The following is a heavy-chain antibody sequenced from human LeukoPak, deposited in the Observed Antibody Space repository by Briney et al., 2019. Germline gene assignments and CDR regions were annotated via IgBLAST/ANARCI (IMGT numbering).Heavy chain of an antibody. CDR3: ATYITP. Sequence: GASVKVSCKASGYTFTGYYMHWLRQAPGQGLEWMAWINPGTGVTNYAQKFQGRVTVTRDTSITTAYMELSSLRSDDTAVYYCATYITPWGQGTLVTVSS. CDR2: INPGTGVT. V-gene: IGHV1-2*02. D-gene: IGHD3-3*01. CDR1: GYTFTGYY. J-gene: IGHJ4*02.